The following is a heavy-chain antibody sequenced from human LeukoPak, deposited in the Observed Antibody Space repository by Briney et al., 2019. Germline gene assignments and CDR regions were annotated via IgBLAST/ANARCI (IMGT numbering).Heavy chain of an antibody. CDR1: GFTFSSYV. Sequence: SGGSLRLSCAASGFTFSSYVMHWVRQAPGKGLEWVAFIRYDGSNKYYADSVKGRFTISRDNSKNTLYLQMNSLRAEDTAVYYCATSYSSSWTNDYWGQGTLVTVSS. CDR2: IRYDGSNK. CDR3: ATSYSSSWTNDY. J-gene: IGHJ4*02. V-gene: IGHV3-30*02. D-gene: IGHD6-13*01.